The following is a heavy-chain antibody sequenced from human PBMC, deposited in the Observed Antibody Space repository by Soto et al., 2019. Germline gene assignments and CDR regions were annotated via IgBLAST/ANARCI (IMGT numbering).Heavy chain of an antibody. Sequence: HVQLQQSGAGLLKPSESLSLTCTVYGESFSGYYLSWIRQAPGQGLGWIGEINHSVSTNNIPYIKSRVTMSVDTSKNQFSLKLSSVTAADTAMYYCSGNIAATISSVDYWGQGTLVTVSS. CDR1: GESFSGYY. CDR3: SGNIAATISSVDY. D-gene: IGHD5-12*01. J-gene: IGHJ4*02. V-gene: IGHV4-34*02. CDR2: INHSVST.